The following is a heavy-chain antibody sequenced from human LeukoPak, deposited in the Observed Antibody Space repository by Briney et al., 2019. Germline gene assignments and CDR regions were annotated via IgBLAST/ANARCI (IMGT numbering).Heavy chain of an antibody. CDR3: ARDNGYGDPFDY. V-gene: IGHV4-39*07. D-gene: IGHD4-17*01. J-gene: IGHJ4*02. Sequence: PSETLSLTCTVSGGSISSSNYYWGWIRQPPGKGLEWIGSIYYSGSTYYNPSLKSRVTISVDTSKNQFSLKLSSVTAADTAVYYCARDNGYGDPFDYWGQGTLVTVSS. CDR2: IYYSGST. CDR1: GGSISSSNYY.